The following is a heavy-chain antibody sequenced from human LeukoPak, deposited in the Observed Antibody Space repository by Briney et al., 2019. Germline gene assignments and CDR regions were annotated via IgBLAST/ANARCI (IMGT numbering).Heavy chain of an antibody. J-gene: IGHJ4*02. CDR3: VRVPPTYYYGSGSYYKAGFIDY. CDR2: IYYSGST. D-gene: IGHD3-10*01. V-gene: IGHV4-31*03. CDR1: GGSISSGGYY. Sequence: SQTLSLTCTVSGGSISSGGYYWGWIRQHPGKGLEWIGYIYYSGSTYYNPSLKSGVTISVDTSKNQFSLKLSSVTAADTAVYYCVRVPPTYYYGSGSYYKAGFIDYWGQGTLVTVSS.